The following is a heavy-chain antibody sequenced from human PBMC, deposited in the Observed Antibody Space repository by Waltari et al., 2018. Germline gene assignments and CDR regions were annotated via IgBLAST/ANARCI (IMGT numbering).Heavy chain of an antibody. Sequence: QLQLQESGPGLVKPSETLSLTCSVSGASLPNSHSYWRWLRQPPGKGLEWIGSIDYRGSTYSSPSLKSRVTISLDTSKNQLSLKVSSVTVADTAIYFCARNMESPYNAPYYFYYMDVWGKGTTVTVSS. CDR1: GASLPNSHSY. D-gene: IGHD3-10*01. CDR3: ARNMESPYNAPYYFYYMDV. CDR2: IDYRGST. J-gene: IGHJ6*03. V-gene: IGHV4-39*01.